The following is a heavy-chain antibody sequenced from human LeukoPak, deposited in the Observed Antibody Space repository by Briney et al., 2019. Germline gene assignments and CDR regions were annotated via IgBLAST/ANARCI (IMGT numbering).Heavy chain of an antibody. J-gene: IGHJ6*02. CDR1: GGTFSSYA. Sequence: ASVTVSCKASGGTFSSYAISWARQAPGQGLEWMGGIIPIFGTANYAQKFQGRVTITADESTSTAYMELSSLRSEDTAVYYCARGIAVADYGMDVWGQGTTVTVSS. CDR3: ARGIAVADYGMDV. D-gene: IGHD6-19*01. CDR2: IIPIFGTA. V-gene: IGHV1-69*13.